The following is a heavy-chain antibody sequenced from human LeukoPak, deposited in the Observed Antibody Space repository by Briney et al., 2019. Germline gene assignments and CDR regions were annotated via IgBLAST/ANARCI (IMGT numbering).Heavy chain of an antibody. D-gene: IGHD3-22*01. V-gene: IGHV1-8*03. J-gene: IGHJ3*02. CDR2: MNPKSGYT. CDR3: ARQRDSFDI. CDR1: GYTFTSYD. Sequence: ASVKVSCKASGYTFTSYDINWVRQATGQGLEWMGWMNPKSGYTDYAQKFQGRVTIPRSTSMSTAYMELGSLRSEDTAVYYCARQRDSFDIWGQGTTVTVSS.